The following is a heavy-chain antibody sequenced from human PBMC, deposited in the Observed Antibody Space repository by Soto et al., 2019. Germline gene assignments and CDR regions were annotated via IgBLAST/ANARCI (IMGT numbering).Heavy chain of an antibody. CDR3: ARVGPWVPYYYDSSPYTLENWFDP. V-gene: IGHV4-38-2*01. D-gene: IGHD3-22*01. CDR1: GYSISSGYY. Sequence: SETLSLTCAVSGYSISSGYYWGWLRQPPGKGPDWIGSIYHGGRTYYNPSLNNRVTLSIDMTNNHGSRILTYVTAADTAVYYCARVGPWVPYYYDSSPYTLENWFDPWGQGTLVTVSS. CDR2: IYHGGRT. J-gene: IGHJ5*02.